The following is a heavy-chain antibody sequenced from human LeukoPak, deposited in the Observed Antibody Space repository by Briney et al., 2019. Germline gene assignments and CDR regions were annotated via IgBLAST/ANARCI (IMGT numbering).Heavy chain of an antibody. Sequence: SETLSLTCTVSGGSISSSSYYWGWIRQPPGKGLEWIGSIYYSGTTYYNPSLKSRVTISVDTSKNQFSLKLSSVTAADTAVYYCARNGAYYASSGYYFWGQGTLVTVSS. CDR2: IYYSGTT. D-gene: IGHD3-22*01. CDR1: GGSISSSSYY. J-gene: IGHJ4*02. V-gene: IGHV4-39*01. CDR3: ARNGAYYASSGYYF.